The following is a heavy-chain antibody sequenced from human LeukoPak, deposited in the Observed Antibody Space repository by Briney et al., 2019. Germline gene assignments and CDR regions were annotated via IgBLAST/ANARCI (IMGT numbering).Heavy chain of an antibody. J-gene: IGHJ4*02. D-gene: IGHD3-10*01. V-gene: IGHV3-23*01. CDR3: AKDLVVRGVTYSFDY. CDR1: GFTFSSYE. CDR2: ISGSGGST. Sequence: TGGSLRLSCAASGFTFSSYEMNWVRQAPGKGLEWVSAISGSGGSTYYADSVKGRFTISRDNSKNTLYLQMNSLRAEDTAVYYCAKDLVVRGVTYSFDYWGQGTLVTVSS.